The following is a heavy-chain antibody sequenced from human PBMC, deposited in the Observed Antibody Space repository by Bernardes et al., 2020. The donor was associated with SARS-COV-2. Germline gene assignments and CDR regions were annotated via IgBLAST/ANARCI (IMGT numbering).Heavy chain of an antibody. CDR1: GFTFSDYA. CDR2: ISNNGDNT. V-gene: IGHV3-64D*08. D-gene: IGHD3-22*01. CDR3: VKARENFYESTGYPSYDFDL. Sequence: GGSLRLSCSASGFTFSDYAFHWVRQAPGKGLKYLSAISNNGDNTYYTDSVKGRFTISRDNSKNTLFLQMSSLRPEDTAVYYCVKARENFYESTGYPSYDFDLWGQG. J-gene: IGHJ4*02.